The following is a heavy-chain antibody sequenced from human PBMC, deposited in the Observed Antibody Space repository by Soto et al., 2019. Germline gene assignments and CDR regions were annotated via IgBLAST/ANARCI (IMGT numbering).Heavy chain of an antibody. CDR3: ARPPGYISDWYYFDL. V-gene: IGHV1-2*02. D-gene: IGHD3-9*01. CDR1: GYTFIDYY. CDR2: ISPRSGGT. Sequence: GASVKVSCRASGYTFIDYYMHWVRQAPGQGFEWMGRISPRSGGTNYAQKFQGRVTMTWDTSLNTAYMELSSLISEDTAVYYCARPPGYISDWYYFDLWGQGTLVTVSS. J-gene: IGHJ4*02.